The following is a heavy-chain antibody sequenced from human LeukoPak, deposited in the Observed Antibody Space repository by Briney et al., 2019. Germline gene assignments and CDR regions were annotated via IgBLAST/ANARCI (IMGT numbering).Heavy chain of an antibody. CDR2: IKEDGSKK. CDR1: GFTLSSYW. J-gene: IGHJ4*02. Sequence: GGSLRLSCGASGFTLSSYWMTWVRQAPGKGLEWVANIKEDGSKKYYVESVRGRFTISRDNSKNTVNLQMNRLRVEDTAIYYCAKDWIQFNRVFDCFDSWGQGTLVTVSS. D-gene: IGHD5-18*01. V-gene: IGHV3-7*03. CDR3: AKDWIQFNRVFDCFDS.